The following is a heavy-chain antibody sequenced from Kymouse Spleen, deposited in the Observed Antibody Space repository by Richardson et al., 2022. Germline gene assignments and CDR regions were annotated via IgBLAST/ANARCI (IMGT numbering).Heavy chain of an antibody. CDR2: ISWNSGSI. CDR3: AKDTGYSGQGSYYYYYGMDV. CDR1: GFTFDDYA. Sequence: EVQLVESGGGLVQPGRSLRLSCAASGFTFDDYAMHWVRQAPGKGLEWVSGISWNSGSIGYADSVKGRFTISRDNAKNSLYLQMNSLRAEDTALYYCAKDTGYSGQGSYYYYYGMDVWGQGTTVTVSS. V-gene: IGHV3-9*01. D-gene: IGHD5-12*01. J-gene: IGHJ6*02.